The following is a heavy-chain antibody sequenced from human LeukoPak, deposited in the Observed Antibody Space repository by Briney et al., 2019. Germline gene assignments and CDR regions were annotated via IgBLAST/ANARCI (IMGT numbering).Heavy chain of an antibody. Sequence: ASVKVSCKASGYTFTSYDINWVRQATGQGLEWMGCMNPNSGNTGYAQKFQGRVTMTRNTSISTAYMELSSLRSEDTAVYYCARGQRRITMIVVVTTNYYYYMDVWGKGTTVTVSS. CDR2: MNPNSGNT. V-gene: IGHV1-8*01. J-gene: IGHJ6*03. CDR3: ARGQRRITMIVVVTTNYYYYMDV. D-gene: IGHD3-22*01. CDR1: GYTFTSYD.